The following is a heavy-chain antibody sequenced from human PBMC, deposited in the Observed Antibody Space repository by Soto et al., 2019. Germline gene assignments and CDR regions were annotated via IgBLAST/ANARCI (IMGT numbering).Heavy chain of an antibody. CDR3: SRDVGYGLLDS. D-gene: IGHD4-17*01. V-gene: IGHV1-18*01. Sequence: QVQLVQSGAEVKKPGASVKVSCKASGYTFTSYSISWVRQAPGQGLEWMGWISAYNGNTYHARKLQGRVTMTTDTSTSTAYIELRSLRSDDTAVYYCSRDVGYGLLDSWGQGTLVTVSS. CDR2: ISAYNGNT. CDR1: GYTFTSYS. J-gene: IGHJ4*02.